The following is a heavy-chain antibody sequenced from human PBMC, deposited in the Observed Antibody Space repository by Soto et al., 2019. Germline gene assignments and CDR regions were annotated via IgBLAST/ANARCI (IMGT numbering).Heavy chain of an antibody. Sequence: QVQLQQWGAGLLKPSETLSLTCAVYGGSFSGYYWSWIRQPPGKGLEWIGEINHSGSTNYNPSLKRRVTISVDTSKNQFSLKLSSVTAADTAVYYCARLNCSGGSCYSEFDYWGQGTLVTVSS. V-gene: IGHV4-34*01. CDR2: INHSGST. CDR3: ARLNCSGGSCYSEFDY. J-gene: IGHJ4*02. D-gene: IGHD2-15*01. CDR1: GGSFSGYY.